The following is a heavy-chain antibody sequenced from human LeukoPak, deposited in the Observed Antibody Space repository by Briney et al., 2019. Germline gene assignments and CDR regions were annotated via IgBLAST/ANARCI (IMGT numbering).Heavy chain of an antibody. D-gene: IGHD3-22*01. J-gene: IGHJ4*02. CDR2: INPNSGGT. CDR1: GYTFTGYY. Sequence: ASVKVSCKASGYTFTGYYMHWVRQAPGQGLEWMGWINPNSGGTNYAQKFQGRVTMTRDTSISTAYMELSRLRSDDTAVYYCAILFRGAVVDLDYWGQGTLVTVSS. CDR3: AILFRGAVVDLDY. V-gene: IGHV1-2*02.